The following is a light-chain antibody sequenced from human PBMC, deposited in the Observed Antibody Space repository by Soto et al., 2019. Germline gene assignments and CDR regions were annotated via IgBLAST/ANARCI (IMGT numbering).Light chain of an antibody. V-gene: IGKV3-15*01. CDR1: QSLRSD. CDR2: GAS. Sequence: EIVMTQSPANLSVSPGERATLSCRASQSLRSDLAWYQQKPGQAPRLLIYGASTRATDIPARFSGSGSGTEFTLTISSLQSEDFAVYYCQQYNNWPTTFGQGTKVDIK. CDR3: QQYNNWPTT. J-gene: IGKJ1*01.